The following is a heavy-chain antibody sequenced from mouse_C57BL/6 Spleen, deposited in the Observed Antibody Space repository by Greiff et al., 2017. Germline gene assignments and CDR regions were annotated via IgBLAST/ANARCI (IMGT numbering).Heavy chain of an antibody. CDR2: INSDGGST. CDR3: ARADYGSSFFAY. CDR1: EYEFPSHD. V-gene: IGHV5-2*01. D-gene: IGHD1-1*01. J-gene: IGHJ3*01. Sequence: EVQVVESGGGLVQPGESLKLSCESNEYEFPSHDMSWVRKTPEKRLELVAAINSDGGSTYYPDTLERRFIISRDNTKKTLYLQLSSLRSEETALYYCARADYGSSFFAYWGQGTMVTVSA.